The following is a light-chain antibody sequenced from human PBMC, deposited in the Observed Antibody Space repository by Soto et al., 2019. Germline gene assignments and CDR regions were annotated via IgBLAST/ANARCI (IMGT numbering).Light chain of an antibody. CDR3: SSYTAGGTI. V-gene: IGLV2-14*01. J-gene: IGLJ1*01. CDR1: SSDVGGYNH. Sequence: QSALTQPASVSGSPGQSITISCTGSSSDVGGYNHVSWYQQHPGKAPKLMIYEVSNRPSGVSNRFSGSKSGNTASLTISGLQAEDEADYYCSSYTAGGTIFGTGTKVTVL. CDR2: EVS.